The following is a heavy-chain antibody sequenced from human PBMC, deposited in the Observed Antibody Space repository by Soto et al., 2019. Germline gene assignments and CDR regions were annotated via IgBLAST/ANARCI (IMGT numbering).Heavy chain of an antibody. D-gene: IGHD3-22*01. CDR2: ISNDGTNK. J-gene: IGHJ4*02. Sequence: QVQLVESGGGVVQPGRSLRLSCAASGFTFSSYGMHWARQAPGKGLEWVAVISNDGTNKYYADSVKGRFTISRDNSKNTLYLQMNSVRAEHTAVYYCAKEWVYDSSGWSFDSWGQGPLVTVSS. CDR3: AKEWVYDSSGWSFDS. CDR1: GFTFSSYG. V-gene: IGHV3-30*18.